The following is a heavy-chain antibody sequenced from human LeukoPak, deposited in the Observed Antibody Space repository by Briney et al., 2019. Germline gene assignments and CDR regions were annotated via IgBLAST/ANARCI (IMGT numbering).Heavy chain of an antibody. D-gene: IGHD3-10*02. CDR3: ARDRQLFGELSWFDP. Sequence: PSETLSLTCTVSGGSISSYYWSWIRQPAGKGLEWIGRIYTSGSTNYNPSLKSLLTMSVDTSKHQCSLTLSSVTAADTAVYYCARDRQLFGELSWFDPWGQGTLVTVSS. J-gene: IGHJ5*02. CDR1: GGSISSYY. V-gene: IGHV4-4*07. CDR2: IYTSGST.